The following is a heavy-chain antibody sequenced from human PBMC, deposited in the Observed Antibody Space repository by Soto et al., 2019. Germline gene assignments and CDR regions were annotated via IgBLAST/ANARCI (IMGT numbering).Heavy chain of an antibody. V-gene: IGHV1-46*01. Sequence: QVQLVQSGAEVKKPGASVKVSCKASGYNFINYYVHWMRQVPGQGPGWMGIINPLSGNTTYAQQFQGRVVMTRDTSTNTVYMELSSLRSEDTAVYYCARENRGYDGAHFDSWGQGTLVTVSS. J-gene: IGHJ4*02. CDR2: INPLSGNT. CDR1: GYNFINYY. D-gene: IGHD3-3*01. CDR3: ARENRGYDGAHFDS.